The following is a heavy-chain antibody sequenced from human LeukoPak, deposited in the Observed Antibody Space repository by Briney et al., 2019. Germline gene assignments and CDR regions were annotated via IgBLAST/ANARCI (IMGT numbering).Heavy chain of an antibody. Sequence: SETLSLTCAVYGGSFSGYYWSWIRQPPGKGLEWIGEINHSGSTNYNPSLKSRVTISVDTSKNQFSLKLSPVTAADTAVYYCARGLSSSWPFPARTYYWGQGTLVTVSS. J-gene: IGHJ4*02. CDR1: GGSFSGYY. V-gene: IGHV4-34*01. CDR2: INHSGST. CDR3: ARGLSSSWPFPARTYY. D-gene: IGHD6-13*01.